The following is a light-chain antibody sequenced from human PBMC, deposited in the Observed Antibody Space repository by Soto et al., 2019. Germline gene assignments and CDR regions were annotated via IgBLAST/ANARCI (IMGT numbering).Light chain of an antibody. Sequence: DIQMTQSPYSLSASVGDSVTISCRASQSISRYLNWYQQKPGKAPKLLIYDASDLETGVPSRFSGSCSGTGFTFTISSLQPEDFATYYCQQYESLPLTFAQGTRLEI. CDR2: DAS. J-gene: IGKJ5*01. V-gene: IGKV1-33*01. CDR3: QQYESLPLT. CDR1: QSISRY.